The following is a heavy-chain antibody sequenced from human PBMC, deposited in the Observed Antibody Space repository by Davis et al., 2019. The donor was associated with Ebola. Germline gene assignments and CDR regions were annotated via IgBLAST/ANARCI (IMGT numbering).Heavy chain of an antibody. CDR1: GFTFSSYA. D-gene: IGHD3-3*01. CDR3: AKSGLSFGVVKYHYGMDV. Sequence: GESLKISCAASGFTFSSYAMSWVRQAPGKGLEWVAGISGIGGSAYYADSVKGRLTISRDNSKNTLYLQMHSLRDEDTAVYFCAKSGLSFGVVKYHYGMDVWGKGTTVTVSS. V-gene: IGHV3-23*01. CDR2: ISGIGGSA. J-gene: IGHJ6*04.